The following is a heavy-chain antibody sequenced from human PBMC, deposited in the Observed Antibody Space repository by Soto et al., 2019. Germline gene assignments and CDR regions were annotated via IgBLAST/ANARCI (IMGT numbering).Heavy chain of an antibody. Sequence: DVLLVESGGGLVEPGGSLRLSCAAAGFTFYKAFLSWVRQAPGKGLEWVGHIGGNTDSGTTTYASPVKGRFTIARDDSKNTMYLQMHSLEIADTAVYYWTITGGYRNSQRWFESWGQGTAVIVSS. D-gene: IGHD6-13*01. J-gene: IGHJ5*01. V-gene: IGHV3-15*04. CDR1: GFTFYKAF. CDR3: TITGGYRNSQRWFES. CDR2: IGGNTDSGTT.